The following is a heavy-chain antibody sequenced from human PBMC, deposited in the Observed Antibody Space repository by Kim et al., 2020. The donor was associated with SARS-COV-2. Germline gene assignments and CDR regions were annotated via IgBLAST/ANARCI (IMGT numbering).Heavy chain of an antibody. CDR3: ARDARITIFGVVIGPYYYYMDV. D-gene: IGHD3-3*01. CDR1: GYTFTSYA. CDR2: INTNTGNP. V-gene: IGHV7-4-1*02. Sequence: ASVKVSCKASGYTFTSYAMNWVRQAPGQGLEWMGWINTNTGNPTYAQGFTGRFVFSLDTSVSTAYLQISSLKAEDTAVYYCARDARITIFGVVIGPYYYYMDVWGKGTTVTVSS. J-gene: IGHJ6*03.